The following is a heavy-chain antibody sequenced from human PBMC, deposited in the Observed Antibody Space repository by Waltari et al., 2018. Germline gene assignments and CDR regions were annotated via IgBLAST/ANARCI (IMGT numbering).Heavy chain of an antibody. Sequence: QVQLVQSGAEVKKPGASVKVSCTASGYTFNSFGISWVRQAPGQGLEWMGWISAYNDNTNYAQKFQGRVTMTTDTSTRTAYMELRSLRSADTAVYYCARDYGSGYGLFDYWGQGTLVTVSS. D-gene: IGHD3-10*01. J-gene: IGHJ4*02. CDR3: ARDYGSGYGLFDY. V-gene: IGHV1-18*01. CDR1: GYTFNSFG. CDR2: ISAYNDNT.